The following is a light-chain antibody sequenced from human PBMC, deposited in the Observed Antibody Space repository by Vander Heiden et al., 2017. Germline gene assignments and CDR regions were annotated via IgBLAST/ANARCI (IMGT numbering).Light chain of an antibody. Sequence: QLVLTQSTSASASLGASVKLTCTLSSGHSNYAIAWHQQQPEKGPRFLMKVNNDGSHDKGDGIPDRFSGSSTGAERYLTISSLQFGDEADYYCQTWGSGIVIFGGGTKVTVL. CDR1: SGHSNYA. CDR2: VNNDGSH. J-gene: IGLJ2*01. V-gene: IGLV4-69*01. CDR3: QTWGSGIVI.